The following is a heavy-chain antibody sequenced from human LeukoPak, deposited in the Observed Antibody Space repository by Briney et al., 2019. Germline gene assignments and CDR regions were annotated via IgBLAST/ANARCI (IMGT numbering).Heavy chain of an antibody. V-gene: IGHV3-48*01. CDR2: ISSSSSTI. J-gene: IGHJ6*03. D-gene: IGHD5-18*01. CDR3: ARVSGSYGLGRGFIGSYYYYYYMDV. CDR1: GFTFSSYS. Sequence: PGGSLRLSCAASGFTFSSYSMNWVRQAPGKGLEWVSYISSSSSTIYYADSVKGRFTISRDNAKHSLYLQMNSLRAEDTAVYYCARVSGSYGLGRGFIGSYYYYYYMDVWGKGTTVTVSS.